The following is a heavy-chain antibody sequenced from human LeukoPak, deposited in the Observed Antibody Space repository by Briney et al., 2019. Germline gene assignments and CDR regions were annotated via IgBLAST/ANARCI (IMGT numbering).Heavy chain of an antibody. CDR3: ARVGVAAKSSRYFDY. CDR1: GGSISSGDYY. Sequence: SETLSLTCTVSGGSISSGDYYWSWIRQHPGKGLEWIGYIHYSGSTYYNPSLESRVTISVDTSKKQFSLKLSSVTAADTAVYYCARVGVAAKSSRYFDYWGQGTLVTVSP. J-gene: IGHJ4*02. CDR2: IHYSGST. D-gene: IGHD2-15*01. V-gene: IGHV4-31*03.